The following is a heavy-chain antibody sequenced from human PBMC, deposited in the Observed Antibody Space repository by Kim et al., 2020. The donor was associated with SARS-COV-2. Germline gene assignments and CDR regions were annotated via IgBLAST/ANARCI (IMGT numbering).Heavy chain of an antibody. J-gene: IGHJ6*02. CDR1: GGSISSYY. CDR2: IYYSGST. D-gene: IGHD6-19*01. Sequence: SETLSLTCTVSGGSISSYYWSWIRQPPGKGLEWIGYIYYSGSTNYNPSLKSRVTISVDTSKNQFSLKLSSVTAADTAVYYCARDRRLYSSGWYGYYGMDVWGQGTTVTVSS. V-gene: IGHV4-59*01. CDR3: ARDRRLYSSGWYGYYGMDV.